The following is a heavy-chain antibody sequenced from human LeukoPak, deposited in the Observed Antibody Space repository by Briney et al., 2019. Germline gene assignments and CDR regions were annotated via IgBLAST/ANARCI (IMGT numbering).Heavy chain of an antibody. D-gene: IGHD4-17*01. CDR1: GFTFSSYA. CDR2: ISYDGSNK. J-gene: IGHJ6*02. V-gene: IGHV3-30-3*01. Sequence: GGSLRLSCAASGFTFSSYAMYWVRQAPGKGLEWVAVISYDGSNKYYADSVKGRFTISRDNSKNTLYLQMNSLRPEDTAVYYCARTRPYGDYVSDYYYGMDVWGQGTTVTVSS. CDR3: ARTRPYGDYVSDYYYGMDV.